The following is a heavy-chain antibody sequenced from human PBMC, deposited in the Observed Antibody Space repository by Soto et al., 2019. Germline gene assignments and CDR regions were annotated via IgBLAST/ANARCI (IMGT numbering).Heavy chain of an antibody. V-gene: IGHV3-30*03. J-gene: IGHJ4*02. CDR3: ARQEFDY. CDR1: GFTFSSYG. CDR2: ISYDGSNK. Sequence: GGSLRLSCAASGFTFSSYGMHRVRQAPGKGLEWVAVISYDGSNKYYADSVKGRFTISRDNSKNTLYLQMNSLRAEDTAVYYCARQEFDYWGQGTLVTVSS.